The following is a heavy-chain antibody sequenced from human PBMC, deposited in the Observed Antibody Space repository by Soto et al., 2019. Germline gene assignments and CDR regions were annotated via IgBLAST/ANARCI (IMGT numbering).Heavy chain of an antibody. CDR1: GFTFSGYD. CDR3: ARKRRRDGGAFDI. V-gene: IGHV3-13*04. J-gene: IGHJ3*02. Sequence: EVQLVESGGGLVQPGGSLRLSCAVSGFTFSGYDMHWVRHHTGKGLQWVATVGLAGDADYSDSVKGRFTTSRQNARNSMYLQMNNLTAGDSAVYYCARKRRRDGGAFDIWGQGTRVTVSS. D-gene: IGHD1-1*01. CDR2: VGLAGDA.